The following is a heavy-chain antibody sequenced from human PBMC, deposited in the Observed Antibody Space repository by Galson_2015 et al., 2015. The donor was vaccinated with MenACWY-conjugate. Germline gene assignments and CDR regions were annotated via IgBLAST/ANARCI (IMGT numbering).Heavy chain of an antibody. J-gene: IGHJ4*02. D-gene: IGHD2-2*01. CDR3: TRTSSPGY. CDR2: ISSSGSAI. V-gene: IGHV3-48*01. CDR1: GFSFSSFG. Sequence: SLRLSCAASGFSFSSFGMNWVRQAPGKGLEWVSYISSSGSAISYADSVKGRFTISRDNARNSLYLQMNSLRVEDTAVYYCTRTSSPGYWGQGTLVPVSP.